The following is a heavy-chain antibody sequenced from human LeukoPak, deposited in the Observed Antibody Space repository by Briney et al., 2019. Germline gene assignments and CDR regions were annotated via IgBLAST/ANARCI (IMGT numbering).Heavy chain of an antibody. V-gene: IGHV4-59*01. Sequence: SETLSLTCTVSGGSISSYYWSWIRQPPGKGLEWIGYIYYSGSTNYNPSLKSRVTISVDTSKNQFSLKPSSVTAADTAVYYCARDQSGRYDYWGQGTLVTVSS. CDR3: ARDQSGRYDY. CDR2: IYYSGST. D-gene: IGHD3-10*01. J-gene: IGHJ4*02. CDR1: GGSISSYY.